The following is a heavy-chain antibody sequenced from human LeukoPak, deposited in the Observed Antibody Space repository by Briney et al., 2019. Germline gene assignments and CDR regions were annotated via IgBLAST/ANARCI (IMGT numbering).Heavy chain of an antibody. Sequence: GGSLRLSCAASGFTFSSYAMSWVRQAPGKGLEWVSAISGSGGSTYYADSVKGRFTISRDNSKNTLYLQMNSLRAEDTAVYYCAKEGSTYCSSTSCYRGPIDYWGQGTLVTVSS. J-gene: IGHJ4*02. CDR1: GFTFSSYA. CDR3: AKEGSTYCSSTSCYRGPIDY. D-gene: IGHD2-2*02. CDR2: ISGSGGST. V-gene: IGHV3-23*01.